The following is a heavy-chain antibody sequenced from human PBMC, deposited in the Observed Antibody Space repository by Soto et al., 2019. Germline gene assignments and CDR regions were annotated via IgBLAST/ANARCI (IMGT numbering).Heavy chain of an antibody. Sequence: SETLSLTCTVSGVSISSSSYYWGWIRQPPGKGLEWIGSIYYSGSTYYNPSPKSRVTISVDTSKSQFSLKLSSVTAADTAAYYCARHSPQYSSSWYAFYYWGQGTLVTVSS. V-gene: IGHV4-39*01. CDR3: ARHSPQYSSSWYAFYY. D-gene: IGHD6-13*01. J-gene: IGHJ4*02. CDR2: IYYSGST. CDR1: GVSISSSSYY.